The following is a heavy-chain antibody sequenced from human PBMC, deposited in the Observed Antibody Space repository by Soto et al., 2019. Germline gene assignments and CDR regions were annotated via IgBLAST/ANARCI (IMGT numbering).Heavy chain of an antibody. D-gene: IGHD5-12*01. J-gene: IGHJ4*02. CDR3: GRGMGGYSEGPDY. V-gene: IGHV3-33*01. CDR2: FYYDGSTK. CDR1: GFTFSSYG. Sequence: GGSLRLSCAASGFTFSSYGMHWVRQAPGKGLEWVAVFYYDGSTKYYADSVKGRFNISRDNSKNTLYLQMNSLRAEDTAVYYCGRGMGGYSEGPDYWGQGTLVTVSS.